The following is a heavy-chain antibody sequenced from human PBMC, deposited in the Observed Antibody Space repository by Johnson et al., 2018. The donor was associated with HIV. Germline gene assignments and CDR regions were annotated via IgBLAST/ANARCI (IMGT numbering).Heavy chain of an antibody. J-gene: IGHJ3*02. D-gene: IGHD6-6*01. CDR3: ATSQSGAFDI. CDR2: IVGSGGST. CDR1: GFTFSSYA. Sequence: VQLVESGGGVVQPGRSLRLSCAASGFTFSSYAMSWVCQAPGKGLEWVSTIVGSGGSTYYADSVKGRFTISRDNSKNTLYLQMNSLRAEDTAVYYCATSQSGAFDIWGQGTNVTVSS. V-gene: IGHV3-23*04.